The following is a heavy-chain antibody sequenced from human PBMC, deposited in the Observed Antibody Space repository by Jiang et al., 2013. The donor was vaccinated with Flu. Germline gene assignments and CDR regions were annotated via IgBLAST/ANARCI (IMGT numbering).Heavy chain of an antibody. CDR2: MYFSGNT. V-gene: IGHV4-39*01. CDR1: GASISSSDSY. Sequence: GPGLVKPSETLSLTCTVSGASISSSDSYWDWIRLSPGKGLEWIGTMYFSGNTYYNPSLKSRVTISVDTSRGQFSLKLRSVTAADTAVYYCARSSYDFWSGYPHYYGMDVWGQGTTVTVSS. CDR3: ARSSYDFWSGYPHYYGMDV. D-gene: IGHD3-3*01. J-gene: IGHJ6*02.